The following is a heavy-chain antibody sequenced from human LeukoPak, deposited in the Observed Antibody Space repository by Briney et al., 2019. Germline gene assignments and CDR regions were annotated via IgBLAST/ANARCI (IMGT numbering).Heavy chain of an antibody. Sequence: PSETLSLTCTVSGGSISSSSYYWGWIRQPPGKGLEWIGSIYYSGSTYYNPSLKSRVTISVDTSKNQFSLKLSSVTAADTAVYYCARQWSAGIRVHYVDYWGQGTLVTVSS. CDR3: ARQWSAGIRVHYVDY. CDR1: GGSISSSSYY. V-gene: IGHV4-39*01. D-gene: IGHD6-13*01. J-gene: IGHJ4*02. CDR2: IYYSGST.